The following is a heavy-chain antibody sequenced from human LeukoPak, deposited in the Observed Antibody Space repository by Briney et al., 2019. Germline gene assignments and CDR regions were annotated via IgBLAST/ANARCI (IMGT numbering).Heavy chain of an antibody. CDR3: VRERFHGSGAPKFDF. D-gene: IGHD3-10*01. J-gene: IGHJ4*02. Sequence: GGSLRLSCAASGFTFSDNYMSWIRQAPGKGLEWVSYISSSGSIYYADSVKGRFTISRDNAKNSLHLQVNSLRAEDTAVYYCVRERFHGSGAPKFDFWGQGTLVTVSS. CDR2: ISSSGSI. V-gene: IGHV3-11*04. CDR1: GFTFSDNY.